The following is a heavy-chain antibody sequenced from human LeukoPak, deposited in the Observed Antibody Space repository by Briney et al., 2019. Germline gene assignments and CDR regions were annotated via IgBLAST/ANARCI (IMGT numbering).Heavy chain of an antibody. CDR3: VRGRLLRSMKYFDS. V-gene: IGHV3-48*03. CDR2: VDAGATST. CDR1: GFPVNKYE. Sequence: GGSLRLSCAASGFPVNKYEIHWVRQAPGKGLEWISYVDAGATSTNYADSVWGRFTLSRDNAQNSVRLQMSSLRDEDTAVYYCVRGRLLRSMKYFDSWGQGVQVTVSS. J-gene: IGHJ4*02. D-gene: IGHD5/OR15-5a*01.